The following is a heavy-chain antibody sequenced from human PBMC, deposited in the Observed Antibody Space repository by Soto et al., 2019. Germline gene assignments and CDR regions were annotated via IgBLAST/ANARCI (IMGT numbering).Heavy chain of an antibody. D-gene: IGHD5-18*01. J-gene: IGHJ6*02. CDR2: IWHDGSTT. Sequence: QEQLVESGGGVVQPGRSLRLSCAASGFSFSSYAMHWVRQAPGKGLEWVALIWHDGSTTSYADSVKGRFTISRDNSKNTHYLQMNNLRAEDTAVYYCARDVETTKANYYYYGMDVWGRVTQVTVSS. CDR1: GFSFSSYA. V-gene: IGHV3-33*01. CDR3: ARDVETTKANYYYYGMDV.